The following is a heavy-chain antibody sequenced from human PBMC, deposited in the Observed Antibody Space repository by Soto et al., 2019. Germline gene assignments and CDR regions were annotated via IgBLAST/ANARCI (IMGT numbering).Heavy chain of an antibody. D-gene: IGHD3-10*01. CDR1: GYTFTNYA. J-gene: IGHJ4*02. CDR3: ARAPMVRGPYYFDY. V-gene: IGHV1-3*01. Sequence: QVQLVQSGAEVKKPGASVKVSCKASGYTFTNYAMHWLRQAPGQRLEWMGWINAGYGNTKYSQKFQGRVTITRDTSASTAYMELSSLRSEDTAVYYCARAPMVRGPYYFDYWGQGTLVTVSS. CDR2: INAGYGNT.